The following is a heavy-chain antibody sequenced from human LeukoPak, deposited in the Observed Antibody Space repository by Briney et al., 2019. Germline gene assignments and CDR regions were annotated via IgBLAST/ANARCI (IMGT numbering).Heavy chain of an antibody. J-gene: IGHJ3*02. CDR2: IYYSGST. Sequence: ASETLSLTCTVSGGSVSSGSYYWSWIRQPPGKGLEWIGYIYYSGSTNYNPSLKSRVTISVDTSKNQFSLKLSSVTAADTAVYYCAIASPDPDIAVVPAALGLDDIGGQGTMVTVSS. CDR3: AIASPDPDIAVVPAALGLDDI. V-gene: IGHV4-61*01. D-gene: IGHD2-2*01. CDR1: GGSVSSGSYY.